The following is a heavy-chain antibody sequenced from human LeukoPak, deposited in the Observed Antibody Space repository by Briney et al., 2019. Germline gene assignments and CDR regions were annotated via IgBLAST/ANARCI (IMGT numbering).Heavy chain of an antibody. CDR3: ARKYSSGWYLPGRYFDY. CDR2: IYHSGTT. V-gene: IGHV4-38-2*02. J-gene: IGHJ4*02. D-gene: IGHD6-19*01. Sequence: KTSETLSLTCSVSGFSINSGYYWGWIRQPPGRGLEWIGSIYHSGTTHYNPSRKSRVTISVHTSKTQFSLKLRSVTAADTAVYYCARKYSSGWYLPGRYFDYWGQGPLVTVSS. CDR1: GFSINSGYY.